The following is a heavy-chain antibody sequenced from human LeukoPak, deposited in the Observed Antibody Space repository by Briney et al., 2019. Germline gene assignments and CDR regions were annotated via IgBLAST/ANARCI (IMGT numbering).Heavy chain of an antibody. CDR2: IFYIGST. J-gene: IGHJ2*01. CDR1: GGSISSYY. CDR3: ARDPGGVVPAAVYWYFDL. Sequence: SETLSLTCTVSGGSISSYYWSWIRQSPGKGLEWIGYIFYIGSTNYNPSLKSRVTISVDTSKNQFSLKLSSVTAADTAVYYCARDPGGVVPAAVYWYFDLWGRGTLVTVSS. D-gene: IGHD2-2*01. V-gene: IGHV4-59*12.